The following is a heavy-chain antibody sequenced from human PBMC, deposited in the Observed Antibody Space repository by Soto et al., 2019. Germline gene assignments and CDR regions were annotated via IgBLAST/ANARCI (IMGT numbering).Heavy chain of an antibody. Sequence: QVQLQESGPGLVKPSQTLSLTCTVSGGSISSGGYYWSWIRQHPGKGLEWIGYIYYSGSTYYNPSLKSRVTIAVDTSKNQFSLKLSSVTAADTAVYYCSLSGGGSFYYFDYWGQGTLVTVSS. V-gene: IGHV4-31*03. J-gene: IGHJ4*02. CDR2: IYYSGST. CDR3: SLSGGGSFYYFDY. D-gene: IGHD2-15*01. CDR1: GGSISSGGYY.